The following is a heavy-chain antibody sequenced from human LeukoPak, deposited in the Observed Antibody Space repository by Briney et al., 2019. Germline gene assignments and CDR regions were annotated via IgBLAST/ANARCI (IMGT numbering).Heavy chain of an antibody. J-gene: IGHJ4*02. V-gene: IGHV4-30-2*01. Sequence: LQTLSLTCAVSGGSISSGGYSWSWIRQPPGKGLEWIGYIYHSGSTYYNPSLKSRVTISVDRSKNQFSLKLSSVTAADTAVYYCARGSGNFDYWGQGTLVTVSS. D-gene: IGHD2-15*01. CDR3: ARGSGNFDY. CDR2: IYHSGST. CDR1: GGSISSGGYS.